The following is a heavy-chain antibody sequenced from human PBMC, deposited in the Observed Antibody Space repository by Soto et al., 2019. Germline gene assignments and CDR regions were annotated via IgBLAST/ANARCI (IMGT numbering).Heavy chain of an antibody. J-gene: IGHJ6*02. V-gene: IGHV3-48*02. CDR3: ARESHYSNYGDYYYYGMDV. Sequence: EVQLVESGGGLVQPGGSLRLSCAASGFTFSSYSMNWVRQAPGKGLEWVSYISSSSSTIYYADSVKGRFTISRDNAKNSLYLQMNSLRDEDTAVYYCARESHYSNYGDYYYYGMDVWGQGTTVTVSS. CDR2: ISSSSSTI. CDR1: GFTFSSYS. D-gene: IGHD4-4*01.